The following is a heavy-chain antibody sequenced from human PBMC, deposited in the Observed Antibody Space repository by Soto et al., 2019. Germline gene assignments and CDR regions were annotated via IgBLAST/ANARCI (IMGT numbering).Heavy chain of an antibody. CDR2: IYYSGST. CDR1: GGSISSGDYY. Sequence: KSSETLSLTCTVSGGSISSGDYYWSWIRQPPGKGPEWIGYIYYSGSTYYNPSLKSRVTISVDTSKNQFSLKLSSVTAADTAVYYCARTYYDFWSGYYNWFDPCGQGTLVTVSS. CDR3: ARTYYDFWSGYYNWFDP. J-gene: IGHJ5*02. D-gene: IGHD3-3*01. V-gene: IGHV4-30-4*01.